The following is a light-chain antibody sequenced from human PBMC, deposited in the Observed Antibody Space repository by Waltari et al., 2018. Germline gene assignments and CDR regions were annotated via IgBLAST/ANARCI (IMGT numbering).Light chain of an antibody. J-gene: IGKJ1*01. CDR1: QTVTSND. CDR3: HQYGTSPET. V-gene: IGKV3-20*01. Sequence: EIVLTQSPDTLSMSVGERATLSCRASQTVTSNDLAWYQQKVGQAPRLLLYGASTRAAGIPDRFSGSVSATDFTLTIGRLEPEDFAVYYCHQYGTSPETFGQGTKVEIK. CDR2: GAS.